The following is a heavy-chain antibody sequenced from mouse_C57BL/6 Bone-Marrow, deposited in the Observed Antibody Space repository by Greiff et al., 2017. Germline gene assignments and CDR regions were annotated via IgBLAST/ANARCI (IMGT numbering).Heavy chain of an antibody. CDR2: IDPENGDT. CDR1: GFNIKDDY. J-gene: IGHJ1*03. V-gene: IGHV14-4*01. CDR3: TTYYWYFDV. Sequence: EVQGVESGAELVRPGASVKLSCTASGFNIKDDYMHWVKQRPEQGLEWIGWIDPENGDTEYASKFQGKATITADTSSNTAYLQLSSLTSEDTAVYYCTTYYWYFDVWGTGTTVTVSS.